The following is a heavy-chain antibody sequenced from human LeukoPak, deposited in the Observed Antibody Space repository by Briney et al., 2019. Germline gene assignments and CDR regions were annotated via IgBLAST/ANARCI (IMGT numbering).Heavy chain of an antibody. D-gene: IGHD6-13*01. J-gene: IGHJ4*02. CDR2: IYYSGST. CDR1: GGSVSSGSYY. V-gene: IGHV4-61*01. Sequence: KSSETLSLTCTVSGGSVSSGSYYWSWIRQPPGKGLEWIGYIYYSGSTNYNPSLKSRATISVDTSKNQFSLKLSSVTAADTAVYYCATDSSSWSYFDYWGQGTLVTVSS. CDR3: ATDSSSWSYFDY.